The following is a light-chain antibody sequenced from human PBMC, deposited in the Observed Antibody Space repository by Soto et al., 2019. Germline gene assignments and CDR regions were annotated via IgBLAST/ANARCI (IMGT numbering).Light chain of an antibody. J-gene: IGKJ4*01. CDR3: QKSYSMPLN. CDR1: QSISNY. Sequence: DTQITHSPSSRSASVGDRVNSTFRASQSISNYLNWYQWEPGKAPKLLIYGASSFQSGVPSRFSGSGSGTDFTLTISSLQPEDFATYYCQKSYSMPLNFGGGNTGAIK. CDR2: GAS. V-gene: IGKV1-39*01.